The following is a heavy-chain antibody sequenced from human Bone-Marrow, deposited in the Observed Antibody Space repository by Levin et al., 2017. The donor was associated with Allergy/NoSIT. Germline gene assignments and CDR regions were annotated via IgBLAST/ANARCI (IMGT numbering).Heavy chain of an antibody. CDR2: TSYDGSNK. CDR3: AKARVDTISQCFDY. V-gene: IGHV3-30*18. CDR1: GFIFSSYG. J-gene: IGHJ4*02. Sequence: GESLKISCAASGFIFSSYGMNWVRQAPGKGLEWVAVTSYDGSNKYYADSVKGRFTISRDNSKNTLYLQMNSLRAEDTAVYYCAKARVDTISQCFDYWGQGALVTVSS. D-gene: IGHD5-18*01.